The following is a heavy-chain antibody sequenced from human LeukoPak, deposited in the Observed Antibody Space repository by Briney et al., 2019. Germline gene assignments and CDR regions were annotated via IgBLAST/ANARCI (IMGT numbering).Heavy chain of an antibody. V-gene: IGHV3-66*01. CDR1: GFTVANDY. CDR2: IYSGGST. Sequence: GGSLRLSCAVSGFTVANDYMNWVRQAPGKGLEWVSIIYSGGSTYYADSVKGRFTISRDSSNNTLFLQMTNLRAEDSGLYYCATDVRSSPLGFWGHGTLVTVSS. J-gene: IGHJ4*01. D-gene: IGHD6-19*01. CDR3: ATDVRSSPLGF.